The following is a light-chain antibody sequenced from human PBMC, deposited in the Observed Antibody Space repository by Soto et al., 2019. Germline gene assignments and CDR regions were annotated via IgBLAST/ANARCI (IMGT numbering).Light chain of an antibody. Sequence: QSVLTQPASVSGSPGQSITISCTGTSSDVGGYNFVSWYQQHPGKAPKLMIYEVSNRPSGVSNRFSGAKSVNTASLTISGLQAEDEADYYCSSFTSSTPPVIFGGGTKLTVL. CDR2: EVS. V-gene: IGLV2-14*01. J-gene: IGLJ2*01. CDR3: SSFTSSTPPVI. CDR1: SSDVGGYNF.